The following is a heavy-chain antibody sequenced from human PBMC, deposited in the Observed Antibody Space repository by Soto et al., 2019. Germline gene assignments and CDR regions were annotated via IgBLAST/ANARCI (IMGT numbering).Heavy chain of an antibody. CDR1: GGSFSGYY. D-gene: IGHD4-4*01. Sequence: QVQLQQWGAGLLKPSETLSLTCAVYGGSFSGYYWSWIRQPPGKGLEWIGEINHSGSTNYNPSLKSRVTRSVDTSKNQFSLRLSSVIAADTAVYYCARGAFLNYSNGKGIDYWGQGTLVTVSS. J-gene: IGHJ4*02. V-gene: IGHV4-34*01. CDR2: INHSGST. CDR3: ARGAFLNYSNGKGIDY.